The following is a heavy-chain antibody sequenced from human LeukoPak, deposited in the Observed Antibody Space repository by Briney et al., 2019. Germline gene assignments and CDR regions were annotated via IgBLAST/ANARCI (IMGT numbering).Heavy chain of an antibody. Sequence: GGSLRLSCAASEITLSSYGVSWVRQAPGKGLEWLSAISFSAGTTYYADSEKGRFTISRDNSKNTLYLQLSSLRAEDTAAYYCAKISWDSGGDREKFWGQGTLVTVSS. J-gene: IGHJ4*02. CDR1: EITLSSYG. V-gene: IGHV3-23*01. CDR3: AKISWDSGGDREKF. CDR2: ISFSAGTT. D-gene: IGHD2-21*02.